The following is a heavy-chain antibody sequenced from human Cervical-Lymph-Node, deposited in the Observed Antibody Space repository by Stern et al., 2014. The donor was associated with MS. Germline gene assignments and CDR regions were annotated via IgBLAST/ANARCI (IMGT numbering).Heavy chain of an antibody. CDR1: GGTFSSYA. CDR3: ARDENWNYYYYYGMDV. CDR2: IIPIFGTA. Sequence: EQLEESGAEVKKPGSSVKVSCKASGGTFSSYAISWVRQAPGQGLEWMGGIIPIFGTANYAQKFQGRVTITADKSTSTAYMELSSLRSEDTAVYYCARDENWNYYYYYGMDVWGQGTTVTVSS. J-gene: IGHJ6*02. D-gene: IGHD1-1*01. V-gene: IGHV1-69*06.